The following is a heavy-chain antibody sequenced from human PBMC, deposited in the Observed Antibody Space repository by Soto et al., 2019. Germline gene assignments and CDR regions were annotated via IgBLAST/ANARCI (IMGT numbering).Heavy chain of an antibody. CDR2: ISYDGSNT. CDR3: ARDSETNGYSYDYFDY. Sequence: QVQLVESGGGVVQPGRSLKLPCAASGFTFRTYAMHWVRQAPGKGLEWVAVISYDGSNTYYADSVKGRFTISRDSSKNTLYLQMNSLRTEDSAVYYCARDSETNGYSYDYFDYWGQGTLVTVSS. CDR1: GFTFRTYA. V-gene: IGHV3-30*04. J-gene: IGHJ4*02. D-gene: IGHD5-18*01.